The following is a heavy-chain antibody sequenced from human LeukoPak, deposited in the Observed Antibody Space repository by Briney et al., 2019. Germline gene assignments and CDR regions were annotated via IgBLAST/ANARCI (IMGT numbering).Heavy chain of an antibody. J-gene: IGHJ4*02. Sequence: PGGSLRLSCAASGFTVSSNYMSWVRQAPGKGLEWLSLIDNGGYTYYADAVKGRFTISRDKSKNTLYFQMNSLRAEDTAVYYCAREYYDISTAYYPTEYFLDHWGQGTLVTVSS. CDR1: GFTVSSNY. CDR3: AREYYDISTAYYPTEYFLDH. CDR2: IDNGGYT. V-gene: IGHV3-66*01. D-gene: IGHD3-9*01.